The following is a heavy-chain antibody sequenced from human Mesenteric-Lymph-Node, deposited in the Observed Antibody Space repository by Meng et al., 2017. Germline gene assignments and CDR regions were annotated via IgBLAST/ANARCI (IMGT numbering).Heavy chain of an antibody. Sequence: INIGGSTIYYADSVKGRFTISRDNTRNTVYLQMNRLRAEDTAVYYCVRDFGSEGDYWGQGTLVTVSS. D-gene: IGHD3-10*01. CDR3: VRDFGSEGDY. V-gene: IGHV3-11*04. J-gene: IGHJ4*02. CDR2: INIGGSTI.